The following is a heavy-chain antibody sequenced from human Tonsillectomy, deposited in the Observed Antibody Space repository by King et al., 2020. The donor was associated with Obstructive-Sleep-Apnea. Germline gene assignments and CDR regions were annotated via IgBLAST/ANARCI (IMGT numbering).Heavy chain of an antibody. J-gene: IGHJ4*02. CDR3: ARATDDSSGFYDY. D-gene: IGHD3-22*01. CDR2: IYYSGST. V-gene: IGHV4-30-4*01. CDR1: GGSISSGDYY. Sequence: QLQESGPGLVKPSQTLSLTCTVSGGSISSGDYYWSWIRQPPGMGLEWIGYIYYSGSTYYNPSLKSRITISVDTSQNQFSLKLSSVTAADTAVYYCARATDDSSGFYDYWGQGTLVTVSS.